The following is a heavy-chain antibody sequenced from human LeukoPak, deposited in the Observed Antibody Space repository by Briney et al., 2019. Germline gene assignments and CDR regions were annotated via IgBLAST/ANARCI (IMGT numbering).Heavy chain of an antibody. CDR2: MNPNSGNT. V-gene: IGHV1-8*02. CDR1: GYTFTSYD. Sequence: ASVKVSCKASGYTFTSYDINWVRQATGQGLEWMGWMNPNSGNTGYAQKFQGRVTMTRDTSISTAYMELSRLRSDDTAVYYCARDSERIPHVFGYWGQGTLVTVSS. D-gene: IGHD2-21*01. CDR3: ARDSERIPHVFGY. J-gene: IGHJ4*02.